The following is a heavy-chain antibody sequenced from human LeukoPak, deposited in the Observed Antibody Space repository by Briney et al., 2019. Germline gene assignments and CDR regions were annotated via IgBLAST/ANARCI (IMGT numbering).Heavy chain of an antibody. D-gene: IGHD2-8*01. Sequence: GGSLRLSCAASGFTFSSYSMNWVRQAPGKGLEWVAVISYDGSNKYYADSVKGRFTISRDNSKNTLYLQMNSLRAEDTAVYYCARGVAKDIVLMGDYWGQGTLVTVSS. CDR2: ISYDGSNK. J-gene: IGHJ4*02. V-gene: IGHV3-30*03. CDR3: ARGVAKDIVLMGDY. CDR1: GFTFSSYS.